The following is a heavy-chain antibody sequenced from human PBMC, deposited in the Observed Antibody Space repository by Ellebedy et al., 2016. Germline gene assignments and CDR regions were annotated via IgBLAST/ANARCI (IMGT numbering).Heavy chain of an antibody. D-gene: IGHD4-17*01. CDR2: ISSSGSTI. V-gene: IGHV3-48*01. J-gene: IGHJ4*02. CDR3: ANDYVGGFDY. CDR1: GLTFSGYS. Sequence: GGSLRLXCVVSGLTFSGYSMNWVRQAPGKGLERVSYISSSGSTIYYADSVRDRFTISRDDAKNSLYLQMNSLRADDTAVYYCANDYVGGFDYWGQGTLVTVSS.